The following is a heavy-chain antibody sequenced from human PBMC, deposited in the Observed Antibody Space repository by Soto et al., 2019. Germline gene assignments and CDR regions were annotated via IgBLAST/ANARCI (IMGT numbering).Heavy chain of an antibody. CDR2: INPNSGGT. J-gene: IGHJ4*02. V-gene: IGHV1-2*04. Sequence: SVKVSCKASGYTFTDYYMHWVRQAPVQGLEWMGWINPNSGGTNYAQKFQGWVTMTGDTSISTVYTELSRLRSDDTAVYYCARDPHCTNGVCYTDAFDYWGQGTLVTVYS. D-gene: IGHD2-8*01. CDR3: ARDPHCTNGVCYTDAFDY. CDR1: GYTFTDYY.